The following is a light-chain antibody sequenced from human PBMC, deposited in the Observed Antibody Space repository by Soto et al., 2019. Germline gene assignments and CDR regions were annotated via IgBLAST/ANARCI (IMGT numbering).Light chain of an antibody. CDR2: GAS. CDR1: QSVSNN. CDR3: QQYGSSGT. Sequence: EIVMTQSPATLSVSPGETATLSCRASQSVSNNVAWYQQKPGQAPRLLILGASTRATGIPARFSGSGSGTDFTLTISRLEPEDFAVYYCQQYGSSGTFGQGTKVDI. J-gene: IGKJ1*01. V-gene: IGKV3-15*01.